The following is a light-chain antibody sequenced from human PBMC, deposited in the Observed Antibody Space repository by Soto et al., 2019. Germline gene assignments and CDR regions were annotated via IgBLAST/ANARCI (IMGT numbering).Light chain of an antibody. V-gene: IGLV1-51*01. CDR3: GTWDNSLRAGV. J-gene: IGLJ3*02. CDR1: SSNIGNNY. Sequence: QSVLTQPPSVSAAPGQKVTISCSGSSSNIGNNYVSWYQQLPGTAPKLLIYDNNKRPSGIPDRFSGSKSATSATLGITGLQTGDEADYYCGTWDNSLRAGVFGGGTKLTVL. CDR2: DNN.